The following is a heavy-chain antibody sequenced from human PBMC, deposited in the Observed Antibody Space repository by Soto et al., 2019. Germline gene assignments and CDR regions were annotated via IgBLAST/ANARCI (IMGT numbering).Heavy chain of an antibody. CDR1: GFTFSSYS. J-gene: IGHJ6*02. V-gene: IGHV3-21*01. CDR3: ARSILGYCSSTSCFDYYYYGMDV. Sequence: SLRLSCAASGFTFSSYSMNWVRQAPGKGLEWVSSISSSSSYIYYADSVKGRFTISRDNAKNSLYLQMNSLRAEDTAVYYCARSILGYCSSTSCFDYYYYGMDVWGQGTTVTVS. CDR2: ISSSSSYI. D-gene: IGHD2-2*01.